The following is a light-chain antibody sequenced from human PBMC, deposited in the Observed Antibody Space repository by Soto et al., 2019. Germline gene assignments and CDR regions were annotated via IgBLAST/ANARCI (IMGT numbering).Light chain of an antibody. CDR3: QVWDSSSDHPGVV. J-gene: IGLJ2*01. CDR1: NIGSKS. CDR2: DDS. Sequence: SYELTQPPSVSVAPGQTARITCGGKNIGSKSVHWYQQKPGQAPVLVVYDDSDRPSGIPERFSGSNSGNTATLTISRVEAGDEADYYCQVWDSSSDHPGVVFGGGTKVTVL. V-gene: IGLV3-21*02.